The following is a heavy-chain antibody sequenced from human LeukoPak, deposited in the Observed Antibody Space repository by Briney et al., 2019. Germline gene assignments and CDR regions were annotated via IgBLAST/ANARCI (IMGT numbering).Heavy chain of an antibody. CDR3: ARDLGIYYDSSGYTHFDY. J-gene: IGHJ4*02. Sequence: ASVKVSCKASGGTFSSYAISWVRQAPGQGLEWMGGIIPIFGTANYAQKFQGRVTITADESTSTAYMELSSLRSEDTAVYCCARDLGIYYDSSGYTHFDYWGQGTLVTVSS. V-gene: IGHV1-69*13. CDR1: GGTFSSYA. CDR2: IIPIFGTA. D-gene: IGHD3-22*01.